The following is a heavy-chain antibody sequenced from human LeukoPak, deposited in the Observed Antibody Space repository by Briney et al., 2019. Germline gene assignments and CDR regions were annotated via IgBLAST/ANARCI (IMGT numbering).Heavy chain of an antibody. CDR3: ARDRTITMVRGVITTMVY. V-gene: IGHV1-18*01. D-gene: IGHD3-10*01. CDR1: GYTFTSYG. CDR2: ISAYNGNT. J-gene: IGHJ4*02. Sequence: EASVKVSCKASGYTFTSYGISWVRQAPGQGLEWMGWISAYNGNTNYAQKLQGRVTMTTDTSTSTAYMELRSLRSDDTAVYYCARDRTITMVRGVITTMVYWGQGTLVTVSS.